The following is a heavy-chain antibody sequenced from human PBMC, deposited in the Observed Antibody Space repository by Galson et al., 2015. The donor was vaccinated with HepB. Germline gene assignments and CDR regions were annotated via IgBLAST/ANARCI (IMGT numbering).Heavy chain of an antibody. CDR1: GFTLGSYS. CDR3: AQGSDRMQWLVLTRLGY. V-gene: IGHV3-21*01. J-gene: IGHJ4*02. D-gene: IGHD6-19*01. CDR2: ISNSSSYI. Sequence: SLRLSCAASGFTLGSYSMNWVRQAPGKGLEWVSSISNSSSYIYYADSVRGRFTISRDNAKNSLYLQMNSLRAEDTAVYYCAQGSDRMQWLVLTRLGYWGEGTLVTVSS.